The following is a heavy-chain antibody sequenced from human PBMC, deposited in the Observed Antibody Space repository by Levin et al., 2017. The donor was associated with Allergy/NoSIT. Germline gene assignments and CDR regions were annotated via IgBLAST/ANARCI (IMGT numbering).Heavy chain of an antibody. V-gene: IGHV3-48*01. CDR1: GFTSSRYS. CDR3: ARDAWGTYRYWFDL. CDR2: INSNGYDI. Sequence: QRGESLKISCVATGFTSSRYSLNWVRQAPGQGLEFIAHINSNGYDIRYGASVKGRFTISRDDAKNSLYLQMNYLSGEDSARYFCARDAWGTYRYWFDLWGQGIQVTVSS. D-gene: IGHD3-16*01. J-gene: IGHJ5*02.